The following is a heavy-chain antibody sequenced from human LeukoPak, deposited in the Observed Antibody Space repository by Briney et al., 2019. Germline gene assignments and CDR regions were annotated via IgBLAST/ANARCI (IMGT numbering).Heavy chain of an antibody. D-gene: IGHD3-9*01. CDR2: IKQDGSEK. CDR1: GFTFSSYW. Sequence: GGSLRLSCAASGFTFSSYWMSWVRQAPGKGLEWAANIKQDGSEKYYVDSVKGRFTISRDNAKNSLYLQMNSLRAEDTAVYYCARVRGYDILTGYYSPYFDYRGQGTLVTVSS. J-gene: IGHJ4*02. V-gene: IGHV3-7*01. CDR3: ARVRGYDILTGYYSPYFDY.